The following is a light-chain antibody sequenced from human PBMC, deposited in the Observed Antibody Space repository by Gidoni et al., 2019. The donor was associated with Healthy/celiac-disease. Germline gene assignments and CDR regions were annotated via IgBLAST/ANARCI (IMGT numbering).Light chain of an antibody. J-gene: IGLJ2*01. CDR3: QSYDSSLSGSRTV. CDR2: GNS. Sequence: QSVLTQPPSVSGAPGQTVTSSCTGSSSNIGAGYAVHWYQQLPGTAPKLLIYGNSNRPSGVPDRFSGSKSGTSASLAITGLQAEDEADYYCQSYDSSLSGSRTVFGGGTKLTVL. CDR1: SSNIGAGYA. V-gene: IGLV1-40*01.